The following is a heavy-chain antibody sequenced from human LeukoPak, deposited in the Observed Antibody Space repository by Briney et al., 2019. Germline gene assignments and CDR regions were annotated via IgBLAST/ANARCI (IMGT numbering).Heavy chain of an antibody. D-gene: IGHD2-2*01. CDR3: AREECSSTSCYWSVGYYYMDV. Sequence: GGSLRLSCAASGFTFSSYSMNWVRQAPGKGLEWVSSISSSSSYIYYADSVKGRFTISRDNAKNSLYLQMNSLRAEDTAVYYCAREECSSTSCYWSVGYYYMDVWGKGTTVTVSS. V-gene: IGHV3-21*01. CDR2: ISSSSSYI. J-gene: IGHJ6*03. CDR1: GFTFSSYS.